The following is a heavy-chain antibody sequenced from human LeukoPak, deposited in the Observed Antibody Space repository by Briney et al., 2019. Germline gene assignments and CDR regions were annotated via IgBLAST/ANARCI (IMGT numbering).Heavy chain of an antibody. CDR1: GFTLSDLY. Sequence: GGSLRLSCVASGFTLSDLYMSWIRQAPGKGLEWLADIGSSDSIISYADSLRGRFTISRDYAKNSLHLQMNSLRDEDTAVYYCGREPVAGTFDYWGQGTLVTVSS. D-gene: IGHD6-19*01. CDR3: GREPVAGTFDY. J-gene: IGHJ4*02. V-gene: IGHV3-11*01. CDR2: IGSSDSII.